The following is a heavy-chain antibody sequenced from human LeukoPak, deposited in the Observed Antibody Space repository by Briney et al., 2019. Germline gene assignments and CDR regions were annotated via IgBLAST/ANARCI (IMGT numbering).Heavy chain of an antibody. J-gene: IGHJ6*03. Sequence: GGSLRLSCAASGFTFSSYGMHWVRQAPGKGLEWVAFIRYDGSKKYYADSVKGRFTISRDNSKNTLYLQMNSLRAEDTAVYYCAKEGDYYYMVVWGKGTTVTVSS. V-gene: IGHV3-30*02. CDR3: AKEGDYYYMVV. CDR1: GFTFSSYG. CDR2: IRYDGSKK.